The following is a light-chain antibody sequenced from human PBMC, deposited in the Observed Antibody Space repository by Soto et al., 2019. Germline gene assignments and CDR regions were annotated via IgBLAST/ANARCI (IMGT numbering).Light chain of an antibody. V-gene: IGKV1-9*01. CDR1: QGISSY. CDR2: AAS. CDR3: QQRYSYPIT. J-gene: IGKJ5*01. Sequence: DIQLTQSPSFLSASVGDRVTITWRASQGISSYLAWYQQKPGKAPKLLIYAASTLQSGVPSRFSGSGSGTECTLTISSLQPEDFATYYCQQRYSYPITVGQGTRLEIK.